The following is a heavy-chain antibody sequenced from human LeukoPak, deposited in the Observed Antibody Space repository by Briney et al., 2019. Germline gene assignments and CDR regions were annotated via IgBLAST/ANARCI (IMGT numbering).Heavy chain of an antibody. CDR2: ISGSGGST. J-gene: IGHJ4*02. V-gene: IGHV3-23*01. D-gene: IGHD6-13*01. CDR1: GFTFSSYA. Sequence: GGSLRLSCAASGFTFSSYAMSWDRQAPGKGLEWVSAISGSGGSTYYSDSVKGRFTISRDNSKNTLYLQMNSLRAEDTAVYYCAKGGSSWYSTFDYWGQGTLVTVSS. CDR3: AKGGSSWYSTFDY.